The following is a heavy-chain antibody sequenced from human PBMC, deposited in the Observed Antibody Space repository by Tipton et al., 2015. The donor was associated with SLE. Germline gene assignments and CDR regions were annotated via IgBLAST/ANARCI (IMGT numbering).Heavy chain of an antibody. D-gene: IGHD4-17*01. CDR1: GDSITRSSFY. CDR3: AKDYNHDNADYN. Sequence: TLSLTCTVSGDSITRSSFYWAWIRRPPGKGLEWIGETTHSGKTNYNPSLKSRVTISADTSKNQFSLKLSSVTAADTAVYYCAKDYNHDNADYNWGQGTLVIVSS. J-gene: IGHJ4*02. CDR2: TTHSGKT. V-gene: IGHV4-39*07.